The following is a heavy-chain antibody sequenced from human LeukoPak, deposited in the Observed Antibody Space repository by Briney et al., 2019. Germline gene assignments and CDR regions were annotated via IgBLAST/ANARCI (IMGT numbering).Heavy chain of an antibody. Sequence: GGSLRLSCAASGFNFRSLYTDWVRQAPGKGLEWVGRIRNEANSYTTDYATSVKGRFTISRDDSKNSLFLQMNSLKTEDTAVYNCVRVRHGDSFDYWGQGTLVTVSS. CDR2: IRNEANSYTT. V-gene: IGHV3-72*01. D-gene: IGHD4-17*01. J-gene: IGHJ4*02. CDR1: GFNFRSLY. CDR3: VRVRHGDSFDY.